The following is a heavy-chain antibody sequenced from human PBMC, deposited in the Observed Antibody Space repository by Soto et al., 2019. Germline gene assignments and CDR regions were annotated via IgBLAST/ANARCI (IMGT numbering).Heavy chain of an antibody. Sequence: QVQLVQSGAEVKKPGASVKVSCKASGYTFTSYDINWVRQATGQGLEWMGWMNPNSGNTGYAQKFQGRVTMTRNTSISTAYMELSSLRSEDTAVYYCARDIAAKYHYYYYMDVWGKGTTVTVSS. CDR3: ARDIAAKYHYYYYMDV. J-gene: IGHJ6*03. CDR1: GYTFTSYD. V-gene: IGHV1-8*01. D-gene: IGHD6-25*01. CDR2: MNPNSGNT.